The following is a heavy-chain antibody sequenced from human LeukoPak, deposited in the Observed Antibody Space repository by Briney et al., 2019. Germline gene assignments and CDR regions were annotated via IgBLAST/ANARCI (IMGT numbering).Heavy chain of an antibody. V-gene: IGHV7-4-1*02. Sequence: ASVKVSCKASGYTFTFSSYGMNWVRQAPGQGLEWMGWINTNTGNPTYAQDYTGRFVFSLDTSVSTTYLQISRLKAEDTAVYYCASGPSYSGSNEYFDSWGQGTLVTVSS. CDR2: INTNTGNP. CDR3: ASGPSYSGSNEYFDS. J-gene: IGHJ4*02. CDR1: GYTFTFSSYG. D-gene: IGHD1-26*01.